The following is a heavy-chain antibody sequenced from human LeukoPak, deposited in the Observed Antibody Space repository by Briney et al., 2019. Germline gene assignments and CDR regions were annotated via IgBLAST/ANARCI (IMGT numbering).Heavy chain of an antibody. Sequence: GGSLRLSCAASGFTVSSNYMSWVRQAPGKGLEWVSVIYSGGSTYYADSVKGRFTISRDNSKNTLYLQMNSLRAQDTAVYYCARARTYYFDYWGQGTLVTVSS. J-gene: IGHJ4*02. CDR3: ARARTYYFDY. CDR2: IYSGGST. V-gene: IGHV3-53*01. CDR1: GFTVSSNY.